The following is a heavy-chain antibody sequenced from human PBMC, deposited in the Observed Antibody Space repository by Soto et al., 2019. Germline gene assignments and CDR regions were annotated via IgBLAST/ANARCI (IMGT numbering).Heavy chain of an antibody. J-gene: IGHJ3*02. Sequence: PSETLSLTCTVSGDSISSDTYYWSWVRQHPGKGLEWFGSIYYSGNTYYNPSLKSRVTISVDSSKNQFFLKLSSVTAADTAVYFCAKSTDHLRPFDIWGQGTVVTVSS. CDR1: GDSISSDTYY. CDR2: IYYSGNT. CDR3: AKSTDHLRPFDI. V-gene: IGHV4-31*03.